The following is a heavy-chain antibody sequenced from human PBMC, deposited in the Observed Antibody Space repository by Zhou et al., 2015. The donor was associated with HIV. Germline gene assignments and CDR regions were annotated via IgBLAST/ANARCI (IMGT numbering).Heavy chain of an antibody. CDR2: INSIGGTI. V-gene: IGHV3-11*01. D-gene: IGHD3-22*01. Sequence: QVQLVESGGGVVQPGRSLRLSCAASGLTFSDYHMSWIRQAPGKGLEWLAYINSIGGTIYYADSVKGRFSISRDNAHNLLFLEMSSLTADDTAMYYCANQRGWLFDHDAFDIWGRGTMVTVSS. J-gene: IGHJ3*02. CDR1: GLTFSDYH. CDR3: ANQRGWLFDHDAFDI.